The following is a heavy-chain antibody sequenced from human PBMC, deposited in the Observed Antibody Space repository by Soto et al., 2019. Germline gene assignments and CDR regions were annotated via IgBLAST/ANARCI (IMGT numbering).Heavy chain of an antibody. D-gene: IGHD3-3*01. CDR3: ARDSGIAKWGDCFDC. J-gene: IGHJ4*02. V-gene: IGHV4-30-2*06. CDR1: GDSITTSGSVSSGGPS. Sequence: SETLSLTCTVSGDSITTSGSVSSGGPSWSWVRQSTGKGMEWIGYIQESGTTFYNPSLRSRITVAIDRSKSRFSLRLTSVTAADTAVYYCARDSGIAKWGDCFDCWGQGILVTVS. CDR2: IQESGTT.